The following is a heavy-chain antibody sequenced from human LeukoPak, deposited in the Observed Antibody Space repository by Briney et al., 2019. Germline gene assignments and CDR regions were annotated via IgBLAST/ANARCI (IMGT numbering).Heavy chain of an antibody. D-gene: IGHD3-10*01. CDR3: ARRSYYYDYYYYMDV. Sequence: PGESLKISCKGSGYSFTNYWIGWVRPMPGKGLEWMGIIYPGDSDTSYSPSFQGQVTISADKSISTAYLQWSSLKASDTAMYYCARRSYYYDYYYYMDVWGKGTTVTVSS. V-gene: IGHV5-51*01. J-gene: IGHJ6*03. CDR1: GYSFTNYW. CDR2: IYPGDSDT.